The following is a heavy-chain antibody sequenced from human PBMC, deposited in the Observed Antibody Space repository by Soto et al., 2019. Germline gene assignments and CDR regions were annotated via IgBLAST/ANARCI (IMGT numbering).Heavy chain of an antibody. CDR3: ARAKVYAIPIFGY. D-gene: IGHD2-8*01. CDR1: GFTFSSYW. V-gene: IGHV3-7*01. Sequence: EVQLVESGGGLVQPGGSLRLSCAASGFTFSSYWMSWVRQAPGKGLEWVANIKQDGSEKYYVDSVKGRFTISRDNAKNSLYLQMNSLRAEDTAVYYCARAKVYAIPIFGYWGQGTLVTVSS. J-gene: IGHJ4*02. CDR2: IKQDGSEK.